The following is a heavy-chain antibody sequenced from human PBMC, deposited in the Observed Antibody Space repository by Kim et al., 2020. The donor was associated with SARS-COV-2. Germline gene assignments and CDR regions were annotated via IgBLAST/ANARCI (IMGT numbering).Heavy chain of an antibody. V-gene: IGHV3-30*02. D-gene: IGHD2-15*01. Sequence: AGSVKGRFTISRDNSKNTLYLQMNSLRAEDTAVYYCAKSTAANYYYGMDVWGQGTTVTVSS. J-gene: IGHJ6*02. CDR3: AKSTAANYYYGMDV.